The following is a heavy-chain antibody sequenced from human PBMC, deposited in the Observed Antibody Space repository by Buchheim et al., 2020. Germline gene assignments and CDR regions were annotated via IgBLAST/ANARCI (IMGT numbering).Heavy chain of an antibody. CDR3: AKSSSGWPREGDY. CDR2: ISGSGGST. Sequence: EVQLLESGGGLVQPGGSLRLSCAASGFTFSSYCMSWVRQAPGKGLEWVSGISGSGGSTYYADSVKGRFTISRDNSKNTLYLRINSVRGEDTAIYYCAKSSSGWPREGDYLGQGTL. D-gene: IGHD6-19*01. V-gene: IGHV3-23*01. CDR1: GFTFSSYC. J-gene: IGHJ4*02.